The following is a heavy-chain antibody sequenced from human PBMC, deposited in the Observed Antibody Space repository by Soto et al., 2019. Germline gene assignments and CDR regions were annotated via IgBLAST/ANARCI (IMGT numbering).Heavy chain of an antibody. CDR2: IYHSGSA. Sequence: SETLSLTCTVSGDSISGGGYYWTWIRQHPGKGREWIGYIYHSGSAYYSPSLKSRVTISVDTSKNQFSLKVSSVTAADTAVYYCARDQEVNYSDYGGSDYYYGMDVWGQGTTVTVSS. V-gene: IGHV4-31*03. CDR3: ARDQEVNYSDYGGSDYYYGMDV. J-gene: IGHJ6*02. D-gene: IGHD4-17*01. CDR1: GDSISGGGYY.